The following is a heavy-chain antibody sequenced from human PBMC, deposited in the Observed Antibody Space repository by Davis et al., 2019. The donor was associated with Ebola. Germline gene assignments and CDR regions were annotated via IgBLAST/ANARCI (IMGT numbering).Heavy chain of an antibody. J-gene: IGHJ4*02. Sequence: GESLKISCAASGFTFSGSAMHWVRQVSGKGLGWVGRIRSKANSYATAYAASVKGRFTISRDDSKNTAYLQMNSLKTEDTAVYYCSAAAASVDYWGQGTLVTVSS. D-gene: IGHD6-13*01. V-gene: IGHV3-73*01. CDR2: IRSKANSYAT. CDR1: GFTFSGSA. CDR3: SAAAASVDY.